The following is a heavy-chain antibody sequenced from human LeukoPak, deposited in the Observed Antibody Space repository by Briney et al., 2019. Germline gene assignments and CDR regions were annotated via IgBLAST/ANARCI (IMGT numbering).Heavy chain of an antibody. Sequence: GGSLRLSCAASGFTFSSYAMSWVRQAPGKGLEWVSAISGSGSGGSTYYADSVKGRFTISRDNSKNTLYLQMNSLRAEDTAVYYCARESFAARWDWGQGTLVTVSS. J-gene: IGHJ4*02. CDR1: GFTFSSYA. D-gene: IGHD6-6*01. V-gene: IGHV3-23*01. CDR2: ISGSGSGGST. CDR3: ARESFAARWD.